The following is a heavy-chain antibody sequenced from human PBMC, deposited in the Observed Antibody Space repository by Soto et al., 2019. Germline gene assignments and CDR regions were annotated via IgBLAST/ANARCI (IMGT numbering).Heavy chain of an antibody. Sequence: VQLVESGGGLVQPGGSLRLSCEASGFTFSSYWMHWVRQAPGKGLVWVSLINSEGSSTIYADSVKGRFTISRDNAKNTLYLQMNSLRAEDTAVYYCAREGLDSSGHFDIWGQGTMVTVSS. CDR2: INSEGSST. D-gene: IGHD3-22*01. CDR1: GFTFSSYW. J-gene: IGHJ3*02. CDR3: AREGLDSSGHFDI. V-gene: IGHV3-74*01.